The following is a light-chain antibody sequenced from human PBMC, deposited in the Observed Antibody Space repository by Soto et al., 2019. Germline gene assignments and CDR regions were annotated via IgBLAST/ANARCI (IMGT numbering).Light chain of an antibody. CDR2: ATS. Sequence: EIVLTQSPGTLSLSPRERATLSCRASQSVSTIYLAWYQQKPGQDPSLLIYATSSRATGIPDRFSGSGSGTDFTLTISRLEPEDFAVYYCQQYGSSTITFGQGTRVEIK. J-gene: IGKJ5*01. CDR3: QQYGSSTIT. CDR1: QSVSTIY. V-gene: IGKV3-20*01.